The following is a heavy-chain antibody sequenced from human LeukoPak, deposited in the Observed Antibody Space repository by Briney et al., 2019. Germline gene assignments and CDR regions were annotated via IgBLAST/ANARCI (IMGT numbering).Heavy chain of an antibody. CDR2: IGGTSSSL. Sequence: GGSLRLSCAASEFTFSIYSMNWVRQAPGKGLEWVSSIGGTSSSLYYAPSVKGRFTISRDNARNSLYLQMNSLRAEDTAVYYCAKEAGQDYGALGAFDVWGQGTMVTVSS. V-gene: IGHV3-21*01. D-gene: IGHD4-17*01. J-gene: IGHJ3*01. CDR3: AKEAGQDYGALGAFDV. CDR1: EFTFSIYS.